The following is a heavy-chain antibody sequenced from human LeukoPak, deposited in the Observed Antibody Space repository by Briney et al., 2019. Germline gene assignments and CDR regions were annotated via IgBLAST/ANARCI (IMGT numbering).Heavy chain of an antibody. D-gene: IGHD6-13*01. CDR1: GYIFTTYW. CDR3: ARPNLMAASSNDAFDI. V-gene: IGHV5-51*01. Sequence: GESLKISCKGSGYIFTTYWIGWVRQMPGKGLEWMAIIFPGDSDTRYSPSFRGQVTISADKSISTAYLQWRSLKASDTAMYYCARPNLMAASSNDAFDIWGQGTMVTVSS. CDR2: IFPGDSDT. J-gene: IGHJ3*02.